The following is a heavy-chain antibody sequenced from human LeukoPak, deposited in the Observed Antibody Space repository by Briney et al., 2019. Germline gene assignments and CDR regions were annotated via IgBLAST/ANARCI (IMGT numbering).Heavy chain of an antibody. Sequence: GGSLRLSCAASGFTFSSYAMSWVRQAPGKGLEWVSGISGSGGSTYYADSVKGRFTISRDNSKNTLYLQMNSLRAEDTAVYYCAKDLTGYSSSWYDYWGQGTLVTVSS. V-gene: IGHV3-23*01. CDR3: AKDLTGYSSSWYDY. CDR1: GFTFSSYA. D-gene: IGHD6-13*01. J-gene: IGHJ4*02. CDR2: ISGSGGST.